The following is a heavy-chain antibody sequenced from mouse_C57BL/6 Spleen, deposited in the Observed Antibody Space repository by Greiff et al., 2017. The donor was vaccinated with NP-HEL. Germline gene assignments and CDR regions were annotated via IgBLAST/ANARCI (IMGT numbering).Heavy chain of an antibody. V-gene: IGHV1-53*01. J-gene: IGHJ1*03. CDR1: GYTFTSYW. CDR2: INPSNGGT. D-gene: IGHD1-1*02. Sequence: VQLQQSGTELVKPGASVKLSCKASGYTFTSYWMHWVKQRPGQGLEWIGNINPSNGGTNYNEKFKSKATLTVDKSSSTAYMQLSSLTSEDSAVYYCARDTMGDWYFDVWGTGTTVTVSS. CDR3: ARDTMGDWYFDV.